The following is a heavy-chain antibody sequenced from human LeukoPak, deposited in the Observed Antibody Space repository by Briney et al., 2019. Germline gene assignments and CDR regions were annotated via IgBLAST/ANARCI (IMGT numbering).Heavy chain of an antibody. CDR1: GGSISSGGYS. CDR3: ARIAATLEGGFDY. V-gene: IGHV4-30-4*07. D-gene: IGHD2-15*01. J-gene: IGHJ4*02. Sequence: SETLSLTCAVSGGSISSGGYSWSWIRQPPGKGLEWIGYIYYSGSTYYNPSLKSRVTISVDTSKNQCSLKLSSVTAADTAVYYCARIAATLEGGFDYWGQGTLVTVSS. CDR2: IYYSGST.